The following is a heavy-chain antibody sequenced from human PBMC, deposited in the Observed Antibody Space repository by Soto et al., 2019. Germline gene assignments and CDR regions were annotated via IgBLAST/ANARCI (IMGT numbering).Heavy chain of an antibody. V-gene: IGHV4-31*03. CDR1: GGCISRGGYY. Sequence: PSETLSLSCTVSGGCISRGGYYWSWIRQNPGKGLEWIGYIYYSGSTYYNLSLKSRVTISVDTSKNQFSLKLSSVTAADTAVYYCARGFAHTIVFFIIRPAENWY. CDR2: IYYSGST. J-gene: IGHJ2*01. CDR3: ARGFAHTIVFFIIRPAENWY. D-gene: IGHD3-10*01.